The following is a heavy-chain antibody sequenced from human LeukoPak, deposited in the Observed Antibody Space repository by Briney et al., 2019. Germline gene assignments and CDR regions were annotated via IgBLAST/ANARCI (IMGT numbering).Heavy chain of an antibody. CDR2: ISSDSNIM. CDR1: GFTFSSYN. V-gene: IGHV3-48*04. Sequence: GGSLRLSCAASGFTFSSYNMNWVRQAPGKGLEWLSYISSDSNIMYYADSVKGRVIISRDNAKNSLFLQMNNLRGDDTAIYYCARDRGWDTAMVYWGQGTLVTVSS. D-gene: IGHD5-18*01. CDR3: ARDRGWDTAMVY. J-gene: IGHJ4*02.